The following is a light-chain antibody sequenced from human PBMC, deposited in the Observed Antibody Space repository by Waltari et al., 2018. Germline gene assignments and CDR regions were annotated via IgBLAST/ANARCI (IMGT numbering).Light chain of an antibody. CDR3: HQYYNIPFT. CDR1: QSVLYSPNNKND. J-gene: IGKJ3*01. Sequence: IVMTQSPDYLAVSLGEIATILCKSSQSVLYSPNNKNDLSWYQQKPGQPPKLLIYWASTRESGVPDRLSGSGSGTDFTLTISSRQAEDVAVYYCHQYYNIPFTFGPGTKVDIK. V-gene: IGKV4-1*01. CDR2: WAS.